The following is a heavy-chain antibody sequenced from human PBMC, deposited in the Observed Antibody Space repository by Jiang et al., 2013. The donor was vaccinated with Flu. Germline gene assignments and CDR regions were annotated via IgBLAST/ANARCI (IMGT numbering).Heavy chain of an antibody. J-gene: IGHJ3*01. CDR2: VNHRGST. Sequence: GPGLVKPSETLSLTCTVSGFSITSDSYWGWLRQPPGKGLEWIGSVNHRGSTYYNPSLRGRVTMSVDTSKNQFSLKLSSVTAADTALYYCARVTSYSDYWSGYIYHDAFDVWGQGKRVSVSS. CDR1: GFSITSDSY. CDR3: ARVTSYSDYWSGYIYHDAFDV. D-gene: IGHD3-3*01. V-gene: IGHV4-38-2*02.